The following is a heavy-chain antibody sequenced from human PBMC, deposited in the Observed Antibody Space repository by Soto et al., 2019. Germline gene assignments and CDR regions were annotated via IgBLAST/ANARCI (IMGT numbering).Heavy chain of an antibody. D-gene: IGHD1-7*01. CDR2: IDYSGGA. CDR1: GGSTSPYY. Sequence: QVQLQESGPGLVKASETLSLTCTVSGGSTSPYYWSWLRQPPGKGLEWIGFIDYSGGARYNPSLKSRFTMSLDTSENQISLKLRSMTAADTAVYFCARGRPWELYDYWGQGTLVTVSS. J-gene: IGHJ4*02. V-gene: IGHV4-59*01. CDR3: ARGRPWELYDY.